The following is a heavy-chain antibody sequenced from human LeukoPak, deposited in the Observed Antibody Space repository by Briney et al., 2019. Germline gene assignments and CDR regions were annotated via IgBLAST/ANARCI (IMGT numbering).Heavy chain of an antibody. J-gene: IGHJ4*02. D-gene: IGHD3/OR15-3a*01. V-gene: IGHV3-7*01. CDR1: GFTFSSYW. Sequence: GGSLRLSCAASGFTFSSYWMTWVRQAPGKGLEWVANMNLDGSEKYYADSVKGRFTISRDNAKNSLYLQMNSLTAEDTAIYYCARDDGFSCYSYWGQGILVTVSS. CDR2: MNLDGSEK. CDR3: ARDDGFSCYSY.